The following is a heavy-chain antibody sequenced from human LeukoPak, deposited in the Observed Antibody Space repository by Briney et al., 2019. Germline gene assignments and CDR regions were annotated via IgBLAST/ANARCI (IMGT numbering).Heavy chain of an antibody. V-gene: IGHV4-59*01. Sequence: SETLSLTCTVSGGSMSSYYWSWIRQPPGKGLEWIGYIYYSGNTNYNPSLKSRVTISVDTSKNQFSLKLSSVTAADTAVYCCARTTTRYNWNALDYWGQGTLITVSS. CDR3: ARTTTRYNWNALDY. D-gene: IGHD1-1*01. J-gene: IGHJ4*02. CDR1: GGSMSSYY. CDR2: IYYSGNT.